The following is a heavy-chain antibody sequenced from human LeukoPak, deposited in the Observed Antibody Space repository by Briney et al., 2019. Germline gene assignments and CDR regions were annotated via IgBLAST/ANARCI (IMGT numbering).Heavy chain of an antibody. CDR2: INPSGGST. J-gene: IGHJ3*02. D-gene: IGHD3-22*01. V-gene: IGHV1-46*01. CDR3: ASQIAAYYYDSSGYGSYAFDI. Sequence: GASVKVSCKASGYSFTNYYMHWVRQAPGQGLEWMGIINPSGGSTSYAQKFQGRVTITADESTSTAYMELSSLRSEDTAVYYCASQIAAYYYDSSGYGSYAFDIWGQGTMVTVSS. CDR1: GYSFTNYY.